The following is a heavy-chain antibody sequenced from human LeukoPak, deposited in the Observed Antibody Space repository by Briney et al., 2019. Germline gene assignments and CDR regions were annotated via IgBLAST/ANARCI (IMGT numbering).Heavy chain of an antibody. D-gene: IGHD6-19*01. CDR3: ASQTYSGWYYFDY. V-gene: IGHV4-39*01. CDR2: IYYSGST. J-gene: IGHJ4*02. CDR1: GGSISSSSYY. Sequence: SETLSLTCTVSGGSISSSSYYWGWIRQPPGKGLEWIGSIYYSGSTYYNPSLKSRVTISVDTSKNQFSLKLSSVTAADTAVYYCASQTYSGWYYFDYWGQGTLVTVSS.